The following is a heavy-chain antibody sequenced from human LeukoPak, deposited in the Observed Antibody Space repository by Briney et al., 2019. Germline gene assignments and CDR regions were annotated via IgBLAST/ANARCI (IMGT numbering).Heavy chain of an antibody. V-gene: IGHV1-2*02. Sequence: ASVKVSCKASGYTFTGYYMHWVRQAPGQGLEWMGWINPNSGGTNYAQKLQGRVTMTTDTSTSTAYMELRSLRSDDTAVYYCARDRSFSSGAFDIWGQGTMVTVSS. CDR2: INPNSGGT. D-gene: IGHD6-6*01. CDR3: ARDRSFSSGAFDI. CDR1: GYTFTGYY. J-gene: IGHJ3*02.